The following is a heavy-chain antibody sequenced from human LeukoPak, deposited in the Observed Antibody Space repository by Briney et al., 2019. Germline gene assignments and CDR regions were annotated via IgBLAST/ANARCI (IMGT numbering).Heavy chain of an antibody. CDR2: IYYSGST. CDR1: GGSISYHY. CDR3: AREGGPYRPLDY. J-gene: IGHJ4*02. V-gene: IGHV4-59*11. Sequence: PSETLSLTCTVSGGSISYHYWSWIRQPPGKGLEWIGYIYYSGSTNYNPSLKSRVAISVDTSKNQFSLNLSSVTAADTAVYYCAREGGPYRPLDYSGQGTLVTVSS.